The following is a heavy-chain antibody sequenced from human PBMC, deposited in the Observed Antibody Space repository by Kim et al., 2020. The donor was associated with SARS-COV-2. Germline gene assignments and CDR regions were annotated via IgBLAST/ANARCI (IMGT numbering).Heavy chain of an antibody. J-gene: IGHJ4*02. D-gene: IGHD3-10*01. V-gene: IGHV1-46*01. Sequence: SAQKFQGGVTITRETSTSTVDMELSSLRSEDTAVYYCARVGELGRNYFDYWGQGTLVTVSS. CDR3: ARVGELGRNYFDY.